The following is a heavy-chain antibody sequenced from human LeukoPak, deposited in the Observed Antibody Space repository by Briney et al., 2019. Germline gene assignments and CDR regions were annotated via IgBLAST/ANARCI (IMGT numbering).Heavy chain of an antibody. CDR1: GFTVSSNY. CDR2: IYSGGST. CDR3: ARDKGNNWDPNWFDP. J-gene: IGHJ5*02. Sequence: GGSLRLSCAASGFTVSSNYMSWVRQAPGKGLEWVSVIYSGGSTHYADSVKGRFTISRDNSKNTLYLQMNSLRAEDTAVYYCARDKGNNWDPNWFDPWGQGTLVTVSA. V-gene: IGHV3-66*02. D-gene: IGHD1-20*01.